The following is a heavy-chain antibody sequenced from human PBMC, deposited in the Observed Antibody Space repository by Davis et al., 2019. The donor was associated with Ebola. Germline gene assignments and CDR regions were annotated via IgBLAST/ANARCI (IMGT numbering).Heavy chain of an antibody. V-gene: IGHV1-2*04. D-gene: IGHD3-16*01. Sequence: AASVKVSCKASGYTFTGYYMHWVRQAPGQGLEWMGWINPNSGGTNYAQKFQGWVTMTRDTSISTAYMELSRLRSEDTAVYYCARAHYVWRKYGMDVWGQGTTVTVSS. J-gene: IGHJ6*02. CDR2: INPNSGGT. CDR1: GYTFTGYY. CDR3: ARAHYVWRKYGMDV.